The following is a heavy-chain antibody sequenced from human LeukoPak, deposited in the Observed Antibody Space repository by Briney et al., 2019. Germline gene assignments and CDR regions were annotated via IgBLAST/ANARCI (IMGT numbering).Heavy chain of an antibody. D-gene: IGHD3-22*01. CDR3: ARIDSTNYYDSSGYYKINNAIDV. J-gene: IGHJ3*01. CDR2: IYFSGST. CDR1: GGSISSSSYY. V-gene: IGHV4-39*01. Sequence: AETLSLTCTVSGGSISSSSYYSGWIRQPQGNGLEWIGSIYFSGSTYYDPALKSRVTISVDTSKNQFSMKLSSVTAADTAVYYCARIDSTNYYDSSGYYKINNAIDVWGQGTMVTVSS.